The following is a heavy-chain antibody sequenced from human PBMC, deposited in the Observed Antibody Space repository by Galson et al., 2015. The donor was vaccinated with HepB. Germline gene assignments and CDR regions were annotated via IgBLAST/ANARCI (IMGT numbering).Heavy chain of an antibody. Sequence: SVKVSCKASGYTFINYGITWVRQAPGKGLEWLGWISTFNSNTNYAKKLKGRFTMTTDTSTSTAYMDLRSLRSDDTAVYYCARGYSSGLTTSYYDGMDVWGQGTTVTVSS. CDR2: ISTFNSNT. D-gene: IGHD6-19*01. CDR1: GYTFINYG. J-gene: IGHJ6*02. V-gene: IGHV1-18*01. CDR3: ARGYSSGLTTSYYDGMDV.